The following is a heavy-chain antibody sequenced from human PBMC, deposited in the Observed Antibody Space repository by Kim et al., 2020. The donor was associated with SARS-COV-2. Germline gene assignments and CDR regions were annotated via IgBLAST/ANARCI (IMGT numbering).Heavy chain of an antibody. CDR2: INTNTGNP. CDR3: ARRGSTSALNWFDP. J-gene: IGHJ5*02. V-gene: IGHV7-4-1*02. CDR1: GYTFTSYA. D-gene: IGHD2-2*01. Sequence: ASVKVSCKASGYTFTSYAMNWVRQAPGQGLEWMGWINTNTGNPTYAQGFTGRFVFSLDTSVSTAYLQISSLKAEDTAVYYCARRGSTSALNWFDPWGQGTLVTVSS.